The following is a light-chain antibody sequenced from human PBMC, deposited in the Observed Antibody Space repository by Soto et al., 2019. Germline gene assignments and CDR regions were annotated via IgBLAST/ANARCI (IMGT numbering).Light chain of an antibody. V-gene: IGKV3D-20*02. CDR2: STS. Sequence: VLTQSPGTLSLSPGERATLSCRASQSVDRSDIAWYQQKPGQAPRLLIYSTSIRAAGIPDRFSVSGSGTDFSLTISRLEPEDFAVYYCQQRIDWPLTFGGGTKVDIE. J-gene: IGKJ4*01. CDR3: QQRIDWPLT. CDR1: QSVDRSD.